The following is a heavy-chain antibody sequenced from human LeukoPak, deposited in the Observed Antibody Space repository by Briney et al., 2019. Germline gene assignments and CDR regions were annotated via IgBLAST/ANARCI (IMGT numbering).Heavy chain of an antibody. CDR1: GFAFSSYA. J-gene: IGHJ4*02. CDR3: TTARSYGIL. V-gene: IGHV3-23*01. CDR2: ISGSGGST. D-gene: IGHD4-17*01. Sequence: GGSLRLSCAASGFAFSSYAMSWVRQAPGKGLEWVSAISGSGGSTYYADSVKGRFTISRDNSKNTLYLQMNSLRAEDTAVYYYTTARSYGILWGQGTLVTVSS.